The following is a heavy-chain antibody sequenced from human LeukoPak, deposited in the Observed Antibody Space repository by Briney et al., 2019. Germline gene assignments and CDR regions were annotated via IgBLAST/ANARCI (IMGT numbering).Heavy chain of an antibody. V-gene: IGHV4-31*03. D-gene: IGHD4-17*01. CDR1: GGSISSGGYY. J-gene: IGHJ3*02. CDR3: ARGYGDYWDDAFDI. CDR2: IYYSGST. Sequence: SETLSLTCTVSGGSISSGGYYWSWIRQHPGKGLEWIGYIYYSGSTYYNPSLKSRVTISVDTSKNQFSLKLSSVTAADTAVYYCARGYGDYWDDAFDIWGQGTMVTVSS.